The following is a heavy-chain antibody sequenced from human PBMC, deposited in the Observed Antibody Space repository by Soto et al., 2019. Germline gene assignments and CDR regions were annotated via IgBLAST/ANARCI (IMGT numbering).Heavy chain of an antibody. J-gene: IGHJ4*02. V-gene: IGHV4-61*01. Sequence: SETLSLTCTVSGGSVNSDNFYWSWIRQPPGRGLEWIGYIYYTGDTNYNPSLKSRVTISIDTSRNQFSLKLSSVTAADTAVYYCAREFSNSPEAFDSWGQGSLVTVSS. CDR2: IYYTGDT. D-gene: IGHD6-6*01. CDR3: AREFSNSPEAFDS. CDR1: GGSVNSDNFY.